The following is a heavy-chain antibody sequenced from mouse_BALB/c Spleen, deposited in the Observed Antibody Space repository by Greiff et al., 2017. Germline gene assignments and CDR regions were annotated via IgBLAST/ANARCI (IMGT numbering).Heavy chain of an antibody. CDR2: IYPYNGGT. D-gene: IGHD2-4*01. J-gene: IGHJ3*01. CDR3: ARGDYDPWFAY. Sequence: VQLQQSGPELVKPGASVTISCKASGYTFTDYNMHWVKQSHGKSLEWIGYIYPYNGGTGYNQKFKSKATLTVDNSSSTAYMELRSLTSEDSAVYYCARGDYDPWFAYWGQGTLVTVSA. CDR1: GYTFTDYN. V-gene: IGHV1S29*02.